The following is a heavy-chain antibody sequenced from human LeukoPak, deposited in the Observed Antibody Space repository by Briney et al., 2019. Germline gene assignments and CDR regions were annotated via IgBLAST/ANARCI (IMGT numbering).Heavy chain of an antibody. D-gene: IGHD5-12*01. CDR3: ATNGGGDSGYGNFDY. CDR2: ISWNSDSI. V-gene: IGHV3-9*01. J-gene: IGHJ4*02. CDR1: GFTLDDYA. Sequence: GGSLRLSCAVSGFTLDDYAMHWVRQVPGKGLEWVSGISWNSDSIVQADSVKGRFTISRDNAKNSLYLQMNSLRAEDTALYYCATNGGGDSGYGNFDYWGQGTLVTVSS.